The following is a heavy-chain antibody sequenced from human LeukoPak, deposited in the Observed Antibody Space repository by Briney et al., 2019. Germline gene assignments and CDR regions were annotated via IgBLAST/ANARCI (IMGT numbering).Heavy chain of an antibody. V-gene: IGHV4-39*02. D-gene: IGHD6-13*01. CDR2: IYYSGST. J-gene: IGHJ4*02. CDR3: AREGYSSSSN. CDR1: GGSISSSSYY. Sequence: SETLSLTCTVSGGSISSSSYYWGWIRQPPGKGLEWIGSIYYSGSTYYNPSLKSRVTISVDTSKNQFSLKLSSVTAADTAVYYCAREGYSSSSNWGQGTLVTVSS.